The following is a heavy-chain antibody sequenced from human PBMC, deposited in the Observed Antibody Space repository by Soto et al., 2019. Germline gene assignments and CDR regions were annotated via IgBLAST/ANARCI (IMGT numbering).Heavy chain of an antibody. CDR3: ARGVLNRSKVPAAMRHMDV. D-gene: IGHD2-2*01. CDR2: INHSGST. CDR1: GGSFSGYY. J-gene: IGHJ6*03. Sequence: QVQLQQWGAGLLKPSETLSLTCAVYGGSFSGYYWSWIRQPPGKGLEWIGEINHSGSTNYNPSLKSRVTISVDTSKNQFSLKLSSVTAADTAVYYCARGVLNRSKVPAAMRHMDVWGKGTTVTVSS. V-gene: IGHV4-34*01.